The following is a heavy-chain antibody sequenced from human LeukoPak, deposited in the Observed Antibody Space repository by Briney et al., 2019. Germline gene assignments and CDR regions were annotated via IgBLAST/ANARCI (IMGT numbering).Heavy chain of an antibody. D-gene: IGHD1-26*01. V-gene: IGHV3-30-3*01. Sequence: PGGSLRLSCAASGFTFSSYAMHWVRQAPGKGLEWVAVISYDGSNKYYADSVKGRFTISRDNSKNTLYLQMNSLRAEDTAVYYCAGMSHGSYLDHWGQGTLVTVSS. J-gene: IGHJ4*02. CDR1: GFTFSSYA. CDR3: AGMSHGSYLDH. CDR2: ISYDGSNK.